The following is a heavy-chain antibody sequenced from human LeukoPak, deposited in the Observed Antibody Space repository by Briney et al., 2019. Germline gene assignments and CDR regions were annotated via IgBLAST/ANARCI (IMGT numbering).Heavy chain of an antibody. D-gene: IGHD4-11*01. CDR3: VKIPTVTTRPDYFDY. J-gene: IGHJ4*02. Sequence: GGSLRLSCAASGFTFSSYAMSWVRQAPGKGLEWVSIISGSGGSTYHADSVKGRFTISRDNSKNTLYLQMNNLRAEDTAVYYCVKIPTVTTRPDYFDYRGQGTLVTVSS. V-gene: IGHV3-23*01. CDR2: ISGSGGST. CDR1: GFTFSSYA.